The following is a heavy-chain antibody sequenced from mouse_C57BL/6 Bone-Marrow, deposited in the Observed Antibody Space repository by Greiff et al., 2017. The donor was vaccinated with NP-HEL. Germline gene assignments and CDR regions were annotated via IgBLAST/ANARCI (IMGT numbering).Heavy chain of an antibody. CDR3: ARRRSAWFAY. CDR2: ISYDGSN. J-gene: IGHJ3*01. V-gene: IGHV3-6*01. CDR1: GYSITSGYY. Sequence: EVKLVESGPGLVKPSQSLSLTCSVTGYSITSGYYWNWIRQFPGNKLEWMGYISYDGSNNYNPSLKNRISITRDTSKNQFFLKLNSVTTEDTATYYCARRRSAWFAYWGQGTLVTVSA.